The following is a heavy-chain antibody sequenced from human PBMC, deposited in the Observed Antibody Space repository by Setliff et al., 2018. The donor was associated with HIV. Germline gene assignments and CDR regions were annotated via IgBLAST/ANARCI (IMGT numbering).Heavy chain of an antibody. Sequence: ASVKVSCKSSGYTFTCYYMHWVRQAPGQGLKWMGIINPSNGSTPYAQKFQGRVTMTSDTSTSTVYMELGSLRSDGTAVYYCARDPAPSSSASYFQHWGQGTPVTVSS. CDR3: ARDPAPSSSASYFQH. J-gene: IGHJ1*01. CDR2: INPSNGST. D-gene: IGHD6-6*01. CDR1: GYTFTCYY. V-gene: IGHV1-46*01.